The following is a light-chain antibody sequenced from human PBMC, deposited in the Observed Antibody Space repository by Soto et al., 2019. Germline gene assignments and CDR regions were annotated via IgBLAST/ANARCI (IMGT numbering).Light chain of an antibody. CDR2: AAS. CDR3: QQGNSFPLS. CDR1: QHINRN. J-gene: IGKJ4*01. Sequence: DFQMTQSPSSLSASVGDRVTITCRASQHINRNVIWYQRKPGRAPKLLMFAASILQSGAPSGFSGSGSGTDFTLTITGLQPDDVATYYCQQGNSFPLSFGGGTKVEIK. V-gene: IGKV1-39*01.